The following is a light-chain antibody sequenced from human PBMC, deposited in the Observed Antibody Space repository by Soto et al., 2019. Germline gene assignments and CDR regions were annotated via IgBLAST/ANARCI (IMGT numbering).Light chain of an antibody. CDR2: AAS. Sequence: DIQMTQSPSTLYSSLGDRVTITCRASQSISSWLAWYQQKPGKAPKLLIYAASSLQSGVPSRFSGSGSGTDFTLTISSLKNEDFATYYCQQSYSTPHTFGQGTRLEIK. J-gene: IGKJ5*01. CDR3: QQSYSTPHT. CDR1: QSISSW. V-gene: IGKV1-39*01.